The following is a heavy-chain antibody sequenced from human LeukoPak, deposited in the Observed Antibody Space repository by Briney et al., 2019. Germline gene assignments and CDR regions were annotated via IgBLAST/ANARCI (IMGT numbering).Heavy chain of an antibody. D-gene: IGHD3-10*01. CDR1: GFTASSNF. CDR2: IYSGGTT. Sequence: GGSLRLSCTASGFTASSNFMSWVRQAPGKGLEWVSVIYSGGTTYYADSVKGRFTISRDNSKNTVYLQMNILRAEDTAMYYCARESGSGNSLGLNDAFDIWGQGTMVTVSS. J-gene: IGHJ3*02. CDR3: ARESGSGNSLGLNDAFDI. V-gene: IGHV3-66*01.